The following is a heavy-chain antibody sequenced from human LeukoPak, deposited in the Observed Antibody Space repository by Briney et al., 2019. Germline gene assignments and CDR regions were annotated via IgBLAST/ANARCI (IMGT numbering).Heavy chain of an antibody. V-gene: IGHV3-21*01. CDR2: ISSSSSYI. J-gene: IGHJ3*02. Sequence: GGSLRLSCAASGFTFSSYSMNWVRQAPGKGLEWVSSISSSSSYIYYADSVKGRFTISRDNAKNSLYLQMNSLRAEDTAVYYCARDSADDYGDYDAFDIWGQGTMVTVSS. CDR3: ARDSADDYGDYDAFDI. CDR1: GFTFSSYS. D-gene: IGHD4-17*01.